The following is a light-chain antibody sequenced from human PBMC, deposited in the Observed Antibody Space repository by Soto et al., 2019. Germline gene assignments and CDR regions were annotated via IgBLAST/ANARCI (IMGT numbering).Light chain of an antibody. J-gene: IGKJ4*01. CDR3: QQYYSAPLT. CDR2: WAS. Sequence: MLTPAPHSLAASLGARATINCKSSQSVLYSSNNKNYLAWYQQKPGQPPKLLIYWASTRESGVPDRFSGSGSGTDFTLTISSLQAEDVAVYYCQQYYSAPLTFGGGTKVDIK. V-gene: IGKV4-1*01. CDR1: QSVLYSSNNKNY.